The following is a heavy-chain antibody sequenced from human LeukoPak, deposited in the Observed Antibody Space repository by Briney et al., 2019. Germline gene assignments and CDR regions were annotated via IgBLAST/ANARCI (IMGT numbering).Heavy chain of an antibody. V-gene: IGHV4-38-2*02. CDR2: IYHSGST. D-gene: IGHD2-2*01. CDR3: ARDPYCSGTSCYPFDY. J-gene: IGHJ4*02. Sequence: SETLSLTCAVSGYSISSGYYWGWIRQPPGKGLEWIGSIYHSGSTYYNPSLKSRVTISVDTSKNQFSLRLSSVTAADTAVYYCARDPYCSGTSCYPFDYWGQGTLVTASS. CDR1: GYSISSGYY.